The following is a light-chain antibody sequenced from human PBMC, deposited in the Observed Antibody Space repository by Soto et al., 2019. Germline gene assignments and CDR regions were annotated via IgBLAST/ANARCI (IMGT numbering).Light chain of an antibody. V-gene: IGLV2-14*01. CDR2: EVS. CDR1: SSDVGGHNY. CDR3: SSYASGNTRV. Sequence: QSALTQPASVSGSPGQSITISCTGTSSDVGGHNYVSWYQQHPGRAPKLMIYEVSNRPSGVSNRFSGSKSGNTASLTMSGLQPEDEADYYCSSYASGNTRVFGTGTKLTVL. J-gene: IGLJ1*01.